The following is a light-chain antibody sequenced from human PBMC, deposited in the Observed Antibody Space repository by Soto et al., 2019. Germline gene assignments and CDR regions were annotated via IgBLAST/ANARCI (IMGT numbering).Light chain of an antibody. CDR3: CSSAGSSTSYVL. CDR2: EGS. V-gene: IGLV2-23*01. CDR1: SSDVGNYNL. J-gene: IGLJ2*01. Sequence: QSALTQPASVSGSPGQSITISCTGTSSDVGNYNLVSWYQQHPGNAPKLLIYEGSERPSGVSNRFSGSESGNAASLTISGLQAEDEADYYCCSSAGSSTSYVLFGGGTKLTVL.